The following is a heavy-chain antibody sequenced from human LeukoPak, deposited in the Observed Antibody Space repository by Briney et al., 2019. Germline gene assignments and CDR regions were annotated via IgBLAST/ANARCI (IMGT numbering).Heavy chain of an antibody. CDR3: ARGGYGSGSYHHPKNYYYYYMDV. V-gene: IGHV4-38-2*02. Sequence: PSETLSLTCTVSGYSISSGFYWGWIRQPPGKGPEWIGTIHYSGSTTYNPSLKSRITISLDTSKNQFSLNLSSVTATDTAVYYCARGGYGSGSYHHPKNYYYYYMDVWGKGTTVTISS. D-gene: IGHD3-10*01. CDR2: IHYSGST. CDR1: GYSISSGFY. J-gene: IGHJ6*03.